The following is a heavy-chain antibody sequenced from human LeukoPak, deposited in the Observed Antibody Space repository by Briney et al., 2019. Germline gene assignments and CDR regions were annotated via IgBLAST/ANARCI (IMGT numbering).Heavy chain of an antibody. Sequence: ASVKVSCKASGYPFTTYYIHWVRQAPGQGLEWMGCINPKNGDSKYAQKFQGRVTMTRATSITTAYMEVSRLTSDDTAVYFCARAGYDYGDSSDFWGQGTLVTVSS. V-gene: IGHV1-2*02. CDR3: ARAGYDYGDSSDF. CDR2: INPKNGDS. CDR1: GYPFTTYY. D-gene: IGHD4-17*01. J-gene: IGHJ4*02.